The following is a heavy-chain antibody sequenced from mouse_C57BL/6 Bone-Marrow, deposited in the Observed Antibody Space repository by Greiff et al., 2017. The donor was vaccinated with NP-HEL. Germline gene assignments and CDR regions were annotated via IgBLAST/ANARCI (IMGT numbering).Heavy chain of an antibody. CDR3: ARGYYGSSLNWYFDV. J-gene: IGHJ1*03. V-gene: IGHV3-8*01. D-gene: IGHD1-1*01. Sequence: DVKLQESGPGLAKPSQTLSLTCSVTGYSITSDYWNWIRKFPGNKLEYMGYISYSGSTYYNPSLKSRISITRDTSKNQYYLQLNSVTTEDTATYYCARGYYGSSLNWYFDVWGTGTTVTVSS. CDR1: GYSITSDY. CDR2: ISYSGST.